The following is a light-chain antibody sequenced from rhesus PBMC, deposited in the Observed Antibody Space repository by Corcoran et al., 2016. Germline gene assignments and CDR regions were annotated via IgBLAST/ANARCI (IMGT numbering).Light chain of an antibody. J-gene: IGKJ1*01. V-gene: IGKV1-25*01. Sequence: DIQMTQSPSSLSASVGDRVTITCRASQGITNDSAWYQQRPGETPKLLIYEASILQSGIPSRFSGGISWTDFTLTIISLQSESFATSCCQHYYTTPWTFDPGTKVEIK. CDR3: QHYYTTPWT. CDR2: EAS. CDR1: QGITND.